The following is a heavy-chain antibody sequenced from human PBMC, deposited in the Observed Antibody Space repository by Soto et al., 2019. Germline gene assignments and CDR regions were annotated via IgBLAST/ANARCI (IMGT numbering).Heavy chain of an antibody. CDR1: GFTFSSYW. V-gene: IGHV3-74*01. J-gene: IGHJ4*02. Sequence: PGGSLRLSCAASGFTFSSYWMHWVRQAPGKGLVWVSRINSDGSSTSYADSVKGRFTISRDNAKNTLYLQMNSLRAEDTAMYYCARDGKSTTSCNTGCNFDSWGQGTLVTVSS. CDR2: INSDGSST. CDR3: ARDGKSTTSCNTGCNFDS. D-gene: IGHD2-2*01.